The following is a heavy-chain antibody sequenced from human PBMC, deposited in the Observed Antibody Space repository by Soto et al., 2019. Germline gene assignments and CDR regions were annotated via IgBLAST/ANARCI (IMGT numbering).Heavy chain of an antibody. Sequence: TSETLSLTCTVSGGSISSYYWSWIRQPPGKGLEWIGYIYYSGSTNYNPSLKSRVTISVDTSKNQLSLKLSSVTAADTAVYYCATSLYSYGPRFAYWGQGTLVTVSS. J-gene: IGHJ4*02. CDR1: GGSISSYY. D-gene: IGHD5-18*01. CDR3: ATSLYSYGPRFAY. CDR2: IYYSGST. V-gene: IGHV4-59*01.